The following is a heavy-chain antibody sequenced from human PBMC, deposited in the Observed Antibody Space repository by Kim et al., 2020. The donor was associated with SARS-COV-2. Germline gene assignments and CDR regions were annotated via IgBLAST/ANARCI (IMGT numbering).Heavy chain of an antibody. J-gene: IGHJ3*02. CDR2: IYYSGST. Sequence: SETLSLTCTVSGGSISSSSYYWGWIRQPPGKGLEWIGSIYYSGSTYYNPSLKSRVTISVDTSKNQFSLKLSSVTAADTAVYYCARHGDMVRGSNDAFDIWGQGTMVTVSS. V-gene: IGHV4-39*01. CDR3: ARHGDMVRGSNDAFDI. CDR1: GGSISSSSYY. D-gene: IGHD3-10*01.